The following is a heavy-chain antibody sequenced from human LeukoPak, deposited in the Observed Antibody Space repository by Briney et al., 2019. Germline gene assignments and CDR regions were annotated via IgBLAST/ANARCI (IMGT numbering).Heavy chain of an antibody. Sequence: ASVKVSCKASGYTFTGHYMHWVRQAPGQGLEWMGWINPNSGGTNYAQNFHGRVTLTRDTSISTAYMELSTLTSDDTAVYYCARPFGSSSPYYGLDVWGQGTTVTVSS. CDR3: ARPFGSSSPYYGLDV. J-gene: IGHJ6*02. CDR1: GYTFTGHY. V-gene: IGHV1-2*02. D-gene: IGHD6-6*01. CDR2: INPNSGGT.